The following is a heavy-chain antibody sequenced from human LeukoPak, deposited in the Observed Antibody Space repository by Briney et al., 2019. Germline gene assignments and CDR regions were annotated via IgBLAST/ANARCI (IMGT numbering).Heavy chain of an antibody. CDR1: GGSISSSSYY. CDR2: IYYSGST. V-gene: IGHV4-39*01. J-gene: IGHJ3*02. Sequence: SETLSLTCTVSGGSISSSSYYWGWIRQPPGKGLLWIGSIYYSGSTYYNPSLKSRVTISVDTSKNQFSLKLSSVTAADTAVYYCARLLTVTTIDAFDIWGQGTMVTVSS. D-gene: IGHD4-17*01. CDR3: ARLLTVTTIDAFDI.